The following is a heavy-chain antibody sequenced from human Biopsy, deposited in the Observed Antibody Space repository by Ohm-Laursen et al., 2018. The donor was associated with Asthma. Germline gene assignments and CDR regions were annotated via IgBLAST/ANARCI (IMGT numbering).Heavy chain of an antibody. V-gene: IGHV1-69*13. Sequence: GASVKVSCKISGYSLTDLSMHWVRQAPGQGLEWMGRIIPFYGTATYAQNFQGRLTLTADESTSTAYMELSSLRSEDTAVYFCARDYDGDYVQRLLPLAYWGQGTLVTVSS. CDR1: GYSLTDLS. CDR2: IIPFYGTA. CDR3: ARDYDGDYVQRLLPLAY. D-gene: IGHD4-17*01. J-gene: IGHJ4*02.